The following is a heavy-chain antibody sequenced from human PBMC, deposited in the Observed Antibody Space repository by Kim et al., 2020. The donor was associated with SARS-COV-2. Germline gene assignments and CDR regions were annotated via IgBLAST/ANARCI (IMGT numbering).Heavy chain of an antibody. D-gene: IGHD3-10*01. Sequence: PSLKGRVTISVDTSQNQFSLKLSSVTAADTAVYYCARASGYGSGGYYFDYWGQGTLVTVSS. CDR3: ARASGYGSGGYYFDY. V-gene: IGHV4-39*07. J-gene: IGHJ4*02.